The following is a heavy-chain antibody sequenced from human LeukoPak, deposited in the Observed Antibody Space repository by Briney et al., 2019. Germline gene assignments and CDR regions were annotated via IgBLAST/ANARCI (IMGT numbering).Heavy chain of an antibody. CDR1: GFTFNNYW. Sequence: GGSLRLSCVASGFTFNNYWMSWVRQTPGKGLEWVANIMQDGSEKYYVDSVKGRFTISRDNAKNSLYLQMNSLRVEDTAMYYCAKEGEWNFYFDYWGQGTLVTVSS. V-gene: IGHV3-7*01. CDR2: IMQDGSEK. CDR3: AKEGEWNFYFDY. J-gene: IGHJ4*02. D-gene: IGHD1-7*01.